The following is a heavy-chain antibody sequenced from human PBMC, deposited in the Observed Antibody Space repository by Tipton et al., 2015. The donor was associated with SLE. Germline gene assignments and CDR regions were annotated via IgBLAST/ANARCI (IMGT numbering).Heavy chain of an antibody. D-gene: IGHD3-10*01. CDR2: IRNKPYGGTT. V-gene: IGHV3-49*04. CDR3: ASSRLVWVGERTDY. Sequence: SLRLSCITSGFTFGDDAMSWVRQAPGKGLEWVGFIRNKPYGGTTEYAASVKGRFSISRDNAKNTLYLQMNSLRVDDTAVYYCASSRLVWVGERTDYWGLGTPVTVSS. J-gene: IGHJ4*02. CDR1: GFTFGDDA.